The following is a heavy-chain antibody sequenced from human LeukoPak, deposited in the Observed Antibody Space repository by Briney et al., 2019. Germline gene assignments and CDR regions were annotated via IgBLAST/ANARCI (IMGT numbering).Heavy chain of an antibody. Sequence: GGSLRLSCAASGLNLDAYAMHWVRQAPGKGLEWVSLISGDGTITYYADSVKGRFTISRDNSKNSLFLEMNSLRSEDTALYYCAKDIPYGGYDQLDYWGQGTLVTVSS. CDR1: GLNLDAYA. J-gene: IGHJ4*02. CDR3: AKDIPYGGYDQLDY. D-gene: IGHD5-12*01. CDR2: ISGDGTIT. V-gene: IGHV3-43*02.